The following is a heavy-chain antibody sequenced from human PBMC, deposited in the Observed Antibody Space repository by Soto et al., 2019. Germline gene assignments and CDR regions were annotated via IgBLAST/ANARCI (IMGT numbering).Heavy chain of an antibody. CDR2: IYYSGST. D-gene: IGHD3-10*01. J-gene: IGHJ3*02. CDR1: GRSISSSSYY. V-gene: IGHV4-39*01. CDR3: ARQGTYYYCSGSYYPRDALDI. Sequence: PSETLSLTGTVSGRSISSSSYYWGWIRQPPGKGLEWIGSIYYSGSTYYNPSLKSRVTISVDTSKNQFSLKLSSVTAADTAVYYCARQGTYYYCSGSYYPRDALDIWGQGTIVPVS.